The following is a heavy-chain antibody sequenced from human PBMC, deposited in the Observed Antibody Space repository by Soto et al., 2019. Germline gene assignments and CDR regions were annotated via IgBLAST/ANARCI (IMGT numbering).Heavy chain of an antibody. CDR3: ARDFNFLSADFADMRWKFDT. J-gene: IGHJ5*02. D-gene: IGHD3-3*01. CDR1: GGSINTYY. CDR2: VYTTGST. V-gene: IGHV4-4*07. Sequence: PSETLSLTCTVTGGSINTYYWSWIRQSAGKGLEWIGRVYTTGSTNYNPSLKSRVTISVDTSRNQFSLSLRSVTAADTAVYYCARDFNFLSADFADMRWKFDTWGQGTLVTVSS.